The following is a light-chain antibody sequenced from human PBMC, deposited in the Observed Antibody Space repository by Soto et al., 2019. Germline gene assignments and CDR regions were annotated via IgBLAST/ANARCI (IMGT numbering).Light chain of an antibody. J-gene: IGKJ1*01. CDR2: GAS. CDR3: GPYATAPNI. V-gene: IGKV3-20*01. Sequence: GKRVDLCGRASQSVTSNLAWYQQKPGQAPRLLIYGASSRATGIPDRFSGSGSATYFTRMRCRLEPEDFVPYYCGPYATAPNIFGEGTKVDIK. CDR1: QSVTSN.